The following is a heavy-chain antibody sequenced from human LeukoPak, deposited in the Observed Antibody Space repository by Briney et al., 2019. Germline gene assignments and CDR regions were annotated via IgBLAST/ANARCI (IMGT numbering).Heavy chain of an antibody. J-gene: IGHJ6*02. V-gene: IGHV3-30-3*02. Sequence: GRSLRLSCAASGFTFSSYAMHWVRQAPGKGLEWVAVISYDGSNKYYADSVKGRFTISRDNSKNTLYLQMNSLRAEDTAVYYCARTYCSSTSCYAGNYYYGMDVWGQGTTVTVSS. D-gene: IGHD2-2*01. CDR3: ARTYCSSTSCYAGNYYYGMDV. CDR1: GFTFSSYA. CDR2: ISYDGSNK.